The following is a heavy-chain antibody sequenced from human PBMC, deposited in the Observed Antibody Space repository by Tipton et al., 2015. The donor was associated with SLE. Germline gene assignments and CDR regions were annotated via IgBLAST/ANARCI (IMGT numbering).Heavy chain of an antibody. D-gene: IGHD3-22*01. CDR1: GGSISSGGYY. CDR3: ARGDSSGQPYYFDY. V-gene: IGHV4-31*03. CDR2: IYYSGST. J-gene: IGHJ4*02. Sequence: TLSLTCTVSGGSISSGGYYWSWTRPHPGKGLEWIGYIYYSGSTYYNPSLKSRVTISVDTSKNQFSLKLSSVTAADTAVYYCARGDSSGQPYYFDYWGQGTLVTVSS.